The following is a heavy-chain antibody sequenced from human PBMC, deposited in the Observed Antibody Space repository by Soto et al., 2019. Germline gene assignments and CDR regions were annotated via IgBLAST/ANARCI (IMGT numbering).Heavy chain of an antibody. CDR1: GGPINSPDYY. Sequence: SETLSLTCNVSGGPINSPDYYWSWIRQPPGKGLEWIGYIYYSGNTNYNPSLKSRVTISVDTSKNQFSLKLSSVTAADTAVYYCARQTTVYNWLDPWGQGTLVTVSS. D-gene: IGHD4-4*01. CDR3: ARQTTVYNWLDP. V-gene: IGHV4-61*08. J-gene: IGHJ5*02. CDR2: IYYSGNT.